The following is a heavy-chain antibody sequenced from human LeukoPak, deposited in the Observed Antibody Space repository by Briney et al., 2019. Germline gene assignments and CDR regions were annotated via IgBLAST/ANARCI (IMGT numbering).Heavy chain of an antibody. Sequence: SETLSLTCAVYGASFSGYYWSWIRQPPGKGLEWIGEINHSRSTNYNPSLKSRVTISVDTSKNQFSLKLSSVTAADTAVYYCARGGPLTYDIVVVVAATHMFDYWGQGTLVTVSS. CDR1: GASFSGYY. J-gene: IGHJ4*02. CDR3: ARGGPLTYDIVVVVAATHMFDY. CDR2: INHSRST. D-gene: IGHD2-15*01. V-gene: IGHV4-34*01.